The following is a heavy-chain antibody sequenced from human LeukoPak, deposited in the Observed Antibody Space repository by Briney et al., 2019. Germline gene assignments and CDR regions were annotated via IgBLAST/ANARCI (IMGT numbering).Heavy chain of an antibody. CDR2: ISYDGSNK. V-gene: IGHV3-30*18. D-gene: IGHD6-13*01. J-gene: IGHJ3*02. CDR3: ANTAGLAAAGNDAFYI. CDR1: GFTFSSYA. Sequence: GGSLRLSCAASGFTFSSYAMHWVRQAPRKGLEWMAVISYDGSNKYYADSVKGRFTISRDNSKNTLYLQMNSLRAEDTAVYYCANTAGLAAAGNDAFYIWGQGTMVTVSS.